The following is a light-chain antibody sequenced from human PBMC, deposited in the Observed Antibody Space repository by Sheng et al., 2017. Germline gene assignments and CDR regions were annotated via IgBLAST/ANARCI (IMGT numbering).Light chain of an antibody. CDR2: GAS. CDR3: QQYGSSLPFT. V-gene: IGKV3-20*01. CDR1: QSVGSSQ. J-gene: IGKJ3*01. Sequence: IVLTQSPGTLSLSPGERATLSCRASQSVGSSQLAWYQQKPGQAPRLLIYGASSRVTGIPDRFSGSGSGTDFTLTISRLEPEDFGVYYCQQYGSSLPFTFGPGTKVDIK.